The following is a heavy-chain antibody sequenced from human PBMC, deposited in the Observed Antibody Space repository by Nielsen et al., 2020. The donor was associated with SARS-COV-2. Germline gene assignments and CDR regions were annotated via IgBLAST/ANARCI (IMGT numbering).Heavy chain of an antibody. J-gene: IGHJ6*03. CDR2: IIPIFGTA. CDR1: GGTFSSYA. Sequence: SVKVSCRASGGTFSSYAISWVRQAPGQGLEWMGGIIPIFGTANYAQKFQGRVTITADESTSTAYMELSSLRSEDTAVYYCARGAVAGTYYYYYYMDVWGKGTTVTVSS. CDR3: ARGAVAGTYYYYYYMDV. D-gene: IGHD6-19*01. V-gene: IGHV1-69*13.